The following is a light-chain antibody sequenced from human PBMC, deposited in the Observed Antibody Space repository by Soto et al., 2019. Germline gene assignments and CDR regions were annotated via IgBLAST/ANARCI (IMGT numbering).Light chain of an antibody. CDR1: RSDVGGYKY. Sequence: QSALTQPRSVSGSPGQSVAISCTGSRSDVGGYKYISWYQQFPGKAPKLIIYDVSRRPSGVPDRFSGSKSGNTASLTISGLQAEDEGDYYCFSYGGGRTPLGFGGGTKVT. J-gene: IGLJ2*01. CDR2: DVS. CDR3: FSYGGGRTPLG. V-gene: IGLV2-11*01.